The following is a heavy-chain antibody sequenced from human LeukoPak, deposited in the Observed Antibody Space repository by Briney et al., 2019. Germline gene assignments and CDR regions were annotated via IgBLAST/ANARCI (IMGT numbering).Heavy chain of an antibody. V-gene: IGHV3-21*01. CDR3: ARDHGVAVAGIRYFDY. J-gene: IGHJ4*02. CDR1: GFTFSSYS. D-gene: IGHD6-19*01. CDR2: ISSSSSYI. Sequence: PGGSLRLSCAASGFTFSSYSMNWVRQAPGKGLGWVSSISSSSSYIYYADSVKGRFTISRDNAKNSLYLQMNSLRAEDTAVYYCARDHGVAVAGIRYFDYWGQGTLVTVSS.